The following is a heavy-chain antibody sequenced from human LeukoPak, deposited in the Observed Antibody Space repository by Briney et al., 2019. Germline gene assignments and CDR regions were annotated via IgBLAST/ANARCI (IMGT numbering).Heavy chain of an antibody. J-gene: IGHJ4*02. CDR2: ISSSSSYI. V-gene: IGHV3-21*01. CDR1: GFTFSSYS. CDR3: ARGDTYGSGSYWY. Sequence: GGSLRLSCAASGFTFSSYSMNWVRQAPGKGLEWVSSISSSSSYIYYADSVKGRFTIPRDNAKNSLYLQMNSLRAEDTAVYYCARGDTYGSGSYWYWGQGTLVTVSS. D-gene: IGHD3-10*01.